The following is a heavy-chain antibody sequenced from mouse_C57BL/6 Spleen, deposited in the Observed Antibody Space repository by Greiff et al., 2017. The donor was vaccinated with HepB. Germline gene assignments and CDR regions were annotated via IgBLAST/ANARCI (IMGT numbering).Heavy chain of an antibody. J-gene: IGHJ3*01. V-gene: IGHV1-64*01. CDR2: IHPNSGST. Sequence: QVQLQQPGAELVKPGASVKLSCKASGYTFTSYWMHWVKQRPGQGLEWIGMIHPNSGSTNYNEKFKSKATLTVDKSSSTAYMQLSSLTSEDSAVYYCATYYEYGRSFAYWGQGTLVTVSA. CDR3: ATYYEYGRSFAY. CDR1: GYTFTSYW. D-gene: IGHD2-4*01.